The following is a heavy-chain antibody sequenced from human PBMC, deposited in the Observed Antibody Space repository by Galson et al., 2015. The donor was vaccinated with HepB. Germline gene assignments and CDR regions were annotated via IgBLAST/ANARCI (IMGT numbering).Heavy chain of an antibody. Sequence: SLRLPCAASGFTFSSYGMHWVRQAPGKGLEWVAVISYDGSNKYYADSVKGRFTISRDNSKNTLYLQMNSLRAEDTAVYYCAKAGLRWIGYFDYWGQGTLVTVSS. CDR3: AKAGLRWIGYFDY. D-gene: IGHD4-23*01. CDR1: GFTFSSYG. J-gene: IGHJ4*02. CDR2: ISYDGSNK. V-gene: IGHV3-30*18.